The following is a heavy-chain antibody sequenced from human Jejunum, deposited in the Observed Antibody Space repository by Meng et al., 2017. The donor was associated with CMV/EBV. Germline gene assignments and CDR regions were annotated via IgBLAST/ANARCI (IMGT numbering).Heavy chain of an antibody. V-gene: IGHV3-66*02. CDR2: IYYDGTT. D-gene: IGHD3-10*01. Sequence: ALRLSCAASGFIGSSKYMSWVRQAPGKGLEWVSVIYYDGTTNYADSVRGRFSISRDISENTVNLQMNSVRPEDTAVYYCSGDPWDFWGPGTLVTVSS. CDR1: GFIGSSKY. J-gene: IGHJ4*02. CDR3: SGDPWDF.